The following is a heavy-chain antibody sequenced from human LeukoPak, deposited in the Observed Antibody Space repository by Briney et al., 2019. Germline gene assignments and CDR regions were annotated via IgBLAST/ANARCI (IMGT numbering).Heavy chain of an antibody. Sequence: SGTLSLTCSVSGYSISSGYFWGWIRQPPGRGLEWVVNIYHSGSTYYNPSLKSRINISVDTSKNQFALKLSSVTAADTAVYFCARVAAAGSLYFDYWGQGTLVTVSS. J-gene: IGHJ4*02. CDR3: ARVAAAGSLYFDY. V-gene: IGHV4-38-2*02. D-gene: IGHD6-13*01. CDR2: IYHSGST. CDR1: GYSISSGYF.